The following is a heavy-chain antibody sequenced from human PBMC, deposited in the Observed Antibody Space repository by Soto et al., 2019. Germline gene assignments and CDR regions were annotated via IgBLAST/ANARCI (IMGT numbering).Heavy chain of an antibody. CDR3: ARDRYCSSTSCYTTMIHWFDP. J-gene: IGHJ5*02. V-gene: IGHV1-18*04. Sequence: ASVKVSCKASGYTFTSYGISWVRQAPGQGLEWMGWISAYNGNTNYAQKLQGRVTMTTDTSTSTAYMELRSLRSDDTAVYYCARDRYCSSTSCYTTMIHWFDPWGQGTLVTAPQ. D-gene: IGHD2-2*02. CDR2: ISAYNGNT. CDR1: GYTFTSYG.